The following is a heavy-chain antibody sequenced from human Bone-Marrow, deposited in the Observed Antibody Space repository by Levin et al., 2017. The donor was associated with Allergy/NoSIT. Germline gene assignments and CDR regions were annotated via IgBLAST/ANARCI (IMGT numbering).Heavy chain of an antibody. CDR2: IYYSGST. CDR1: GGSISSSSYY. D-gene: IGHD3-22*01. J-gene: IGHJ3*02. CDR3: ARSPTYYYDSSGYYYVGGGAFDI. V-gene: IGHV4-39*01. Sequence: SETLSLTCTVSGGSISSSSYYWGWIRQPPGKGLEWIGSIYYSGSTYYNPSLKSRVTISVDTSKNQFSLKLSSVTAADTAVYYCARSPTYYYDSSGYYYVGGGAFDIWGQGTMVTVSS.